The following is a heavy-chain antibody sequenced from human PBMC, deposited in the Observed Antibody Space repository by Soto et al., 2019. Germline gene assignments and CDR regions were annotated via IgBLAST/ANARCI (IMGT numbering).Heavy chain of an antibody. J-gene: IGHJ6*03. CDR3: ARGTSCNTGSCSIFCFYYMDV. CDR2: IGSSGNSI. V-gene: IGHV3-48*01. CDR1: GFTFSSYS. D-gene: IGHD2-15*01. Sequence: EVQLVESGGGLVQPGGSLRLSCAASGFTFSSYSMNWVRQAPGKGLEWVSYIGSSGNSIYYADSVKGRFTISRDNAKNSLYLHMNSLRAEDTAVYYCARGTSCNTGSCSIFCFYYMDVWGKGATVTVSS.